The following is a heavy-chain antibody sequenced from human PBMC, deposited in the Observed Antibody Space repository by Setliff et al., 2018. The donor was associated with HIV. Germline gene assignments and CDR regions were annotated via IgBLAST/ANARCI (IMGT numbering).Heavy chain of an antibody. CDR3: AREGARHYGSGRYHSWFDP. CDR2: IYYSGST. CDR1: NVSINSYY. V-gene: IGHV4-39*07. D-gene: IGHD3-10*01. Sequence: PSETLSLTCTVSNVSINSYYWSWIRQPPAKGLEWIGSIYYSGSTYYNPSLKSRVTMSVDTSKNQFSLKLSSVTAADTAVYYCAREGARHYGSGRYHSWFDPWGQGTQVIVSS. J-gene: IGHJ5*01.